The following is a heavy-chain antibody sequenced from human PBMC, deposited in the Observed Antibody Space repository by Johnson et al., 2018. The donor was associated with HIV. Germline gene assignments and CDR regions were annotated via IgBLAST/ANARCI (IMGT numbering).Heavy chain of an antibody. CDR2: INSDGTNT. CDR1: GFTFSNYW. V-gene: IGHV3-74*01. CDR3: ASAYTANI. D-gene: IGHD2-21*02. Sequence: VQLVESGGGLVQPGGSLRLSCAASGFTFSNYWMHWVRQAPGTGLVWVSRINSDGTNTTYADSVKGRFTISRDNARNTLFLQMHSLRAEDTAVYYCASAYTANIWGQGTKVTVSS. J-gene: IGHJ3*02.